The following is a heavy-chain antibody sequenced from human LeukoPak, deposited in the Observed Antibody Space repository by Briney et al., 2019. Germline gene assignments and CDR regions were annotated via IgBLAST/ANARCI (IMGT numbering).Heavy chain of an antibody. J-gene: IGHJ5*02. Sequence: GASVKVSCKASGYTFTSYAMHWVRQAPGQRLEWMGWINAGNGNTKYSQKFQGRVTITRDTSASTAYMELRSLRSDDTAVYYCARYEYSSPGGETWGQGTLVTVSS. CDR1: GYTFTSYA. D-gene: IGHD6-6*01. CDR2: INAGNGNT. CDR3: ARYEYSSPGGET. V-gene: IGHV1-3*01.